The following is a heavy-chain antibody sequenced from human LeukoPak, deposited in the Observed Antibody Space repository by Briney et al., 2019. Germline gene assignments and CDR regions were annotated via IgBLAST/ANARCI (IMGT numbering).Heavy chain of an antibody. CDR2: INVGNGDT. CDR1: GYTFTSYY. D-gene: IGHD1-1*01. Sequence: ASVKVSCKASGYTFTSYYMHWVRQAPGQRPEWMGWINVGNGDTKYSQKFQGRVTIARDTSASTAYMELSSLRSEDTAVYYCTRDRGGTGDFDYWGQGTLVTVSS. CDR3: TRDRGGTGDFDY. V-gene: IGHV1-3*01. J-gene: IGHJ4*02.